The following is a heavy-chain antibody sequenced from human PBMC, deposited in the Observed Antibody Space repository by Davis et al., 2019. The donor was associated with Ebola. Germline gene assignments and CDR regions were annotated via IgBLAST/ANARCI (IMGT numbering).Heavy chain of an antibody. V-gene: IGHV1-3*01. CDR1: GYTFTSYA. J-gene: IGHJ4*02. CDR3: ARNKKVVTANYFDY. CDR2: INAGNGNT. D-gene: IGHD2-21*02. Sequence: AASVKASCKASGYTFTSYAMHWVRQAPGQRLEWMGWINAGNGNTKYSQKFQGRVTITRDTSASTAYMELSSLRSEDTAVYYCARNKKVVTANYFDYWGQGTLVTVSS.